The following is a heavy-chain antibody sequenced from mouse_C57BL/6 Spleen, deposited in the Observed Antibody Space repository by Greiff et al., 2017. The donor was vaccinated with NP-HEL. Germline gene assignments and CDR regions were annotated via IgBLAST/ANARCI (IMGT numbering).Heavy chain of an antibody. V-gene: IGHV1-20*01. CDR3: ARCYYCGSSAFAY. CDR2: INPYNGDT. D-gene: IGHD1-1*01. CDR1: GYSFTGYF. Sequence: VQLQQSGPELVKPGDSVKISCKASGYSFTGYFMNWVMQSHGKSLEWIGRINPYNGDTFYNQKFKGKATLTVDKSSSTAYMELRSLTSEDSAVYYCARCYYCGSSAFAYWGQGTLVTVSA. J-gene: IGHJ3*01.